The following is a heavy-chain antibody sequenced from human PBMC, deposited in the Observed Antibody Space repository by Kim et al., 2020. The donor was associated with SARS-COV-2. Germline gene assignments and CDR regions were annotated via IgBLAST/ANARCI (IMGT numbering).Heavy chain of an antibody. CDR3: AGARGGTMIVVVIGAFDI. J-gene: IGHJ3*02. Sequence: LKSRVTISVDTSKNQFSLKRSSVTAADTAVYYCAGARGGTMIVVVIGAFDIWGQGTMVTVSS. V-gene: IGHV4-31*02. D-gene: IGHD3-22*01.